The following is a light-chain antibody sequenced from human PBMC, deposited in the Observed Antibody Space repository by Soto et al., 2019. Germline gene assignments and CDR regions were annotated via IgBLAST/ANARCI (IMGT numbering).Light chain of an antibody. J-gene: IGKJ1*01. CDR2: GAS. Sequence: IGMTQSPATLSVSPGGRASLSCRASQSVSNHLAWYQQYPGQAPRLLIYGASTRSAGMPGRFSGSGSGTAFSLITSSLQTDEFEFDYCQQYHNAGSTFGQGTKVEI. V-gene: IGKV3-15*01. CDR1: QSVSNH. CDR3: QQYHNAGST.